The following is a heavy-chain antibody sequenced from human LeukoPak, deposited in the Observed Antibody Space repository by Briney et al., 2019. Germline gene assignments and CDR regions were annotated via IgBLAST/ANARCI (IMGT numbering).Heavy chain of an antibody. CDR3: ALDRNRSSC. D-gene: IGHD6-13*01. CDR1: GGSFTGYY. J-gene: IGHJ4*01. V-gene: IGHV4-34*01. CDR2: INHSGST. Sequence: PSETLSLTCAVYGGSFTGYYWSWISQPPGKGLEWIGEINHSGSTNYNPSLKSRVTISVDTSKNQFSLKLSSVTAADTAVYYCALDRNRSSCWGHGTLVTVSS.